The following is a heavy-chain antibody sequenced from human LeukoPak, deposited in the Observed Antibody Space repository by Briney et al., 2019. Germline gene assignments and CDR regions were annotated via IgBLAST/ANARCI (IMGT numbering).Heavy chain of an antibody. Sequence: SETLSLTCAVYGGSFSGYYWSWIRQPPGKGLEWIGEITRSGSINYNPSLKSRVIMSIDTSKNQFSLRLSSVTAADTAVYFCARLDQLIQDFWYFDLWGRGTLVAVSS. D-gene: IGHD5-18*01. V-gene: IGHV4-34*01. CDR2: ITRSGSI. CDR3: ARLDQLIQDFWYFDL. J-gene: IGHJ2*01. CDR1: GGSFSGYY.